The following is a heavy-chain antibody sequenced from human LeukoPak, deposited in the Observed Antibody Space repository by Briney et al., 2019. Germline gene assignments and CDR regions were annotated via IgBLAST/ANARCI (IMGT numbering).Heavy chain of an antibody. D-gene: IGHD3-3*01. J-gene: IGHJ3*02. Sequence: SETLSLTCTVSGGSISSYYWSWIRQPPGKGLEWIGYIYYSGSTNYNPSLKSRVTISVDTSKNQFSLKLSSVTAADTAMYYCASTGEYDFWSGYPDAFDIWGQGTMVTVSS. V-gene: IGHV4-59*01. CDR1: GGSISSYY. CDR2: IYYSGST. CDR3: ASTGEYDFWSGYPDAFDI.